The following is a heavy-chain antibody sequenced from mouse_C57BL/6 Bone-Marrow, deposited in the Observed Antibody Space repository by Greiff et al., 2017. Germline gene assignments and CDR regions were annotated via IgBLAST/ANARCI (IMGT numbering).Heavy chain of an antibody. V-gene: IGHV14-2*01. Sequence: EVQLQQSGAELVKPGASVKLSCTASGFNIKDYYMHWVQQTTEQGLEWIGSIDPEGGATKYAPKVQGKVTITADTSSNTAYLQLSSLTSEDTAVYYGAGPYDGYSDAMDYWGQGTSVTVSS. CDR2: IDPEGGAT. CDR3: AGPYDGYSDAMDY. D-gene: IGHD2-3*01. J-gene: IGHJ4*01. CDR1: GFNIKDYY.